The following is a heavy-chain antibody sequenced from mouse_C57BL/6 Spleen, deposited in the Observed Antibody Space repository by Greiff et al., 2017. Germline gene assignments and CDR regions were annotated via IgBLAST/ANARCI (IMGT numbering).Heavy chain of an antibody. D-gene: IGHD2-14*01. Sequence: EVNLVEPGEGLVKPGGSLKLSCAASGFTFSSYAMSWVRQTPEKRLEWVAYISSGGDYIYYADTVKGRFPISRDNARNTLYLQMSSLKSEDTAMYYCTRDRGDGGFAYGGQGTLVTVSA. CDR2: ISSGGDYI. CDR1: GFTFSSYA. CDR3: TRDRGDGGFAY. V-gene: IGHV5-9-1*02. J-gene: IGHJ3*01.